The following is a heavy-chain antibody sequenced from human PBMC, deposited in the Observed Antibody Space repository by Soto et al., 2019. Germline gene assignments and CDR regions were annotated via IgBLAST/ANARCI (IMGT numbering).Heavy chain of an antibody. CDR3: ARDRRGSGWYDYFDY. Sequence: QVQLVESGEGVVQPGRSLRLSCAASGFTFSSYGMHWVRQAPGKGLEWVAVIWYDGSNENYADSVKGRFTISRDNSKNTLYLQMNSLRAEDTALYYCARDRRGSGWYDYFDYWGQGTLVTVSS. CDR1: GFTFSSYG. V-gene: IGHV3-33*01. J-gene: IGHJ4*02. D-gene: IGHD6-19*01. CDR2: IWYDGSNE.